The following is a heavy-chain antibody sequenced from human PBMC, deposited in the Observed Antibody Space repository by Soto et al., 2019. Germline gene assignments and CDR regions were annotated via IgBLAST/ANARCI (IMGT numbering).Heavy chain of an antibody. CDR2: IKSDGSEK. D-gene: IGHD6-6*01. CDR3: TTGSSPVEYYYYGMDV. CDR1: GFSFSSYY. J-gene: IGHJ6*02. Sequence: PGGSLRLSCAASGFSFSSYYMSWVRQAPGKGLEWVANIKSDGSEKYYVDSVKGRFTISRDNANNLVNLEINSLRAEDTAVYYCTTGSSPVEYYYYGMDVWGQGTTVTVSS. V-gene: IGHV3-7*01.